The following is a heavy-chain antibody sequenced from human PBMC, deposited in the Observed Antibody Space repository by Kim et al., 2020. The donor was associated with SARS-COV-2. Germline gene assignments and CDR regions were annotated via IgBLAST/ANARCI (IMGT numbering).Heavy chain of an antibody. CDR1: GYTFTYYT. D-gene: IGHD3-9*01. CDR2: INADNGNT. V-gene: IGHV1-3*01. Sequence: ASVKVSCKASGYTFTYYTLHWVRQAPGLRLEWMGWINADNGNTIYSQRFQGRVTITRDTSASTAYMELSSLRAEDTAVYYCARVLDTGWDRLPNDVWGQGTLVTVSS. J-gene: IGHJ4*02. CDR3: ARVLDTGWDRLPNDV.